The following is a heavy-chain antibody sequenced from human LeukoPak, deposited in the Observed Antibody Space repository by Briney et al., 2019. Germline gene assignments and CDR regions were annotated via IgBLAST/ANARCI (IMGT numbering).Heavy chain of an antibody. CDR1: GGTFSSYA. V-gene: IGHV1-69*05. CDR2: IIPIFGTA. Sequence: GASVKVSCKASGGTFSSYAISWVRQAPGQGLEWMGRIIPIFGTANYAQKFQGRVTITTDESTSTAHMELSSLRSEDTAVYYCARDHLDPNWFDPWGQGTLVTVSS. CDR3: ARDHLDPNWFDP. D-gene: IGHD1-1*01. J-gene: IGHJ5*02.